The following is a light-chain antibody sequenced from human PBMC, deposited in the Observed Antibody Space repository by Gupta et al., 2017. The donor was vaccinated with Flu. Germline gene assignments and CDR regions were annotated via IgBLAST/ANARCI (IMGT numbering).Light chain of an antibody. CDR1: ATDIGKYNY. CDR2: EVN. V-gene: IGLV2-14*01. CDR3: ASYTFDTPYV. Sequence: QSALTQPASVSGAPGPSIPISCPGTATDIGKYNYVSWYQHRPGRAPRLLIFEVNTRPAGISSRFSGSKSGDSASLTISGLQTDDEGDYFCASYTFDTPYVFGTGTKVTV. J-gene: IGLJ1*01.